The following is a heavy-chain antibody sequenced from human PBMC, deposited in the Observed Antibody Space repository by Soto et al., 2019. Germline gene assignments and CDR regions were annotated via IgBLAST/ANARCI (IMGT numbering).Heavy chain of an antibody. CDR3: VRSGYPFEKVI. CDR1: GASMSDYY. D-gene: IGHD3-10*01. CDR2: MHSNGNA. Sequence: SETLSLTCTVSGASMSDYYGTWIRQSPGRGLEWIGFMHSNGNANYSSSLKGRATISVDTYNNQFSLILPSVTAADTAVYYCVRSGYPFEKVIWGQGTLVTVAS. J-gene: IGHJ4*02. V-gene: IGHV4-59*01.